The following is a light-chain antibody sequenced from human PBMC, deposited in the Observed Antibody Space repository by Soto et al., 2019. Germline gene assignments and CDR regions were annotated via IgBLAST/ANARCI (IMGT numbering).Light chain of an antibody. CDR3: QHYNSYSEA. Sequence: DIQMTQSPSTLSGSVGDRVTITCRASQTISSWLAWYQQKPGKAPKLLIYKASTLKSGVPSRFSASGSGTEFTLTISSLQPDDFATNYCQHYNSYSEAFGQGTKVELK. CDR1: QTISSW. J-gene: IGKJ1*01. CDR2: KAS. V-gene: IGKV1-5*03.